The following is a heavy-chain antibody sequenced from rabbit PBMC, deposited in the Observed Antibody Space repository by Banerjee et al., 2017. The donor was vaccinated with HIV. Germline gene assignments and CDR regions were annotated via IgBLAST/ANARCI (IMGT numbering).Heavy chain of an antibody. V-gene: IGHV1S40*01. Sequence: QSLEESGGDLVKPGASLTLTCTASRFTLSSYWMCWVRQAPGNGLEWIACIDAGSSGYTWYANWAKGRFTISKTSSTTVTLQMTSMTGADTDTYFCARWVSGSNYWDLWGPGTLVTVS. D-gene: IGHD8-1*01. CDR1: RFTLSSYW. CDR3: ARWVSGSNYWDL. CDR2: IDAGSSGYT. J-gene: IGHJ4*01.